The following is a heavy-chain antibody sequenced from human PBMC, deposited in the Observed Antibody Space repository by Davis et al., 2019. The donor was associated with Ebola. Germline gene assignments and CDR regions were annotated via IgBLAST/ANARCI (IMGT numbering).Heavy chain of an antibody. V-gene: IGHV4-59*08. D-gene: IGHD3-16*01. Sequence: MPSETLSLTCTVSGGSISNYYWSWIRQPPGKGLEWIGYIYSSGSTNYNPSLKSRVTISVDTSKNQFSLKLSSVTAADTAVYYCTRSPPRGVMVTLNWFDPWGQGTLVTVSP. CDR1: GGSISNYY. CDR2: IYSSGST. CDR3: TRSPPRGVMVTLNWFDP. J-gene: IGHJ5*02.